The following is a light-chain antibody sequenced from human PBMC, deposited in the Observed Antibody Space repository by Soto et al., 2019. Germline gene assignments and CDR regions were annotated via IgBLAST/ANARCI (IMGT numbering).Light chain of an antibody. Sequence: QSVLTQPHSASGTPGQRVTISCSGSSSNIGTSSVHWFQQLPGTAPQLLISTTNQRPSGVPERFSGSKSGPAASLAISGLQSEDEDDYYCAAWDDSLNGHVLGTGTKVTVL. CDR1: SSNIGTSS. CDR3: AAWDDSLNGHV. CDR2: TTN. V-gene: IGLV1-44*01. J-gene: IGLJ1*01.